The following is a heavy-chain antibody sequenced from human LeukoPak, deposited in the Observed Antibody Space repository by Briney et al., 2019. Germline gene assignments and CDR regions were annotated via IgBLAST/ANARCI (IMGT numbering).Heavy chain of an antibody. CDR1: GFTFSSYA. CDR2: ISYDGSNK. CDR3: ARDQRWEEYFDY. J-gene: IGHJ4*02. V-gene: IGHV3-30*04. D-gene: IGHD5-24*01. Sequence: SGGSLRLSCAASGFTFSSYAMHWVRQAPGKGLEWVAVISYDGSNKYYADSVKGRFTISRDNSKNTLYLQMNSLRAEDTAVYYCARDQRWEEYFDYWGQGTLVTVSS.